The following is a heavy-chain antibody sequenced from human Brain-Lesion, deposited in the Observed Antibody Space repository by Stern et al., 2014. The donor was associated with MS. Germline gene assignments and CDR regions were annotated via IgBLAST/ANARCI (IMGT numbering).Heavy chain of an antibody. V-gene: IGHV4-39*01. CDR2: IYYSGTT. CDR3: ARLVAGFYFDF. Sequence: QLQLQESAPGLVKPSETLSLTCTVSCGSISRSNHYWGWIRQPPGTGLAWIGAIYYSGTTSYSPSLKSRVTISVDTSTIQFPLHLSFGTAADTAVYYCARLVAGFYFDFWGPGSPVTVSS. CDR1: CGSISRSNHY. J-gene: IGHJ4*02. D-gene: IGHD6-19*01.